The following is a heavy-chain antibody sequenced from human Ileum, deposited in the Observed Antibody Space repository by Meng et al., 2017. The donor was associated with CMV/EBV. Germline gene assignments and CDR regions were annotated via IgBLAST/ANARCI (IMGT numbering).Heavy chain of an antibody. CDR2: IYYSGST. CDR1: ISSGGYD. D-gene: IGHD3-22*01. Sequence: ISSGGYDWSWIRQPPGKGLEWIGYIYYSGSTYYNPSLKSRVTISVDTSKNQFSLKLSSVTAADTAVYYCARGAYYYDSSGYWVAFDYWGQGTLVTVSS. V-gene: IGHV4-30-4*01. J-gene: IGHJ4*02. CDR3: ARGAYYYDSSGYWVAFDY.